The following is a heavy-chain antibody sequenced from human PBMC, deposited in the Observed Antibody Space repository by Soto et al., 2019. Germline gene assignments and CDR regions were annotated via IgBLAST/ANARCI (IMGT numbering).Heavy chain of an antibody. Sequence: SETLSLTCAVYSGSFSGYYWSWIGQPPGKGLEWIGEINHSGSTNYNPSLKSRDTISVDTSKNQFSLKLSSVTAADTAVYYCAREDILTGYYVGFWFDPWGQGTLVTVSS. CDR2: INHSGST. V-gene: IGHV4-34*01. J-gene: IGHJ5*02. D-gene: IGHD3-9*01. CDR1: SGSFSGYY. CDR3: AREDILTGYYVGFWFDP.